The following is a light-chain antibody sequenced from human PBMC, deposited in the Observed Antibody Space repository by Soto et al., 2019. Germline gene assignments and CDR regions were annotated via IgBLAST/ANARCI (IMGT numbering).Light chain of an antibody. Sequence: SPSSLSAYVGDRVTITCRASLPISSWLAWYQQKPGRAPKLLIYAASRLQGGVPLRFSGSGSGTEFTLSISSLQPEDVATYYCQQLDSFPLTFGQGTKVDIK. V-gene: IGKV1-9*01. CDR2: AAS. CDR3: QQLDSFPLT. CDR1: LPISSW. J-gene: IGKJ1*01.